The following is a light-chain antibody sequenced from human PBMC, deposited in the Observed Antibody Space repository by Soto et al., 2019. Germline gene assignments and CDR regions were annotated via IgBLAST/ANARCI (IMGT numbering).Light chain of an antibody. Sequence: DIQMTQSPSTLSASVGDRVTITCRSSQSISSGLAWYQQKPGKAPKLLIYKASSLESGVPSRFSGSGSGTEFTLTISSLQPDDFATYYCKQYNSYSWTFGQGTKVEIK. J-gene: IGKJ1*01. V-gene: IGKV1-5*03. CDR1: QSISSG. CDR3: KQYNSYSWT. CDR2: KAS.